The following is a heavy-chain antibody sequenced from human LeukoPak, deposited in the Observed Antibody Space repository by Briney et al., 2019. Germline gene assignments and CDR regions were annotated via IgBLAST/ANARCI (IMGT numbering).Heavy chain of an antibody. CDR3: TRVLGGIGGFGS. J-gene: IGHJ4*02. Sequence: KHSQTLSLTCAISGDSVSSNSAAWNWVRQSPSRGLEWLGRTYYKSKWYIDYALSVKSRITISPDTSKNQLSLQLKSVTPEDTAVYYCTRVLGGIGGFGSWGQGTLVTVSS. CDR1: GDSVSSNSAA. CDR2: TYYKSKWYI. V-gene: IGHV6-1*01. D-gene: IGHD3-16*01.